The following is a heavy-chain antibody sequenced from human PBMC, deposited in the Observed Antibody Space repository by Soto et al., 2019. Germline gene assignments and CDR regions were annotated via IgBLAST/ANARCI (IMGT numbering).Heavy chain of an antibody. D-gene: IGHD3-16*01. CDR3: ARNLGSSTGDDALDV. CDR2: ISAFNGRT. V-gene: IGHV1-18*01. CDR1: GYTFRGFG. J-gene: IGHJ3*01. Sequence: QVFLIQSGREVKKPGASVNISCKASGYTFRGFGLSWVRQAPGQGLEWVGWISAFNGRTNYGQRVQGRVTLTTDTSTSTAYMELRSLRSDDTGVYDCARNLGSSTGDDALDVWGQGTMVSVSS.